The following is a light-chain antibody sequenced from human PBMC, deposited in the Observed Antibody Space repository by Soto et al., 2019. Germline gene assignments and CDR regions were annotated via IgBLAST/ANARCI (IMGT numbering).Light chain of an antibody. CDR3: QQSFSIPLT. CDR2: DAY. Sequence: EVVLTQSPVTLSLSPGERATLSCRASQSFRGLLAWYQQKPGQAPRLLIYDAYNRATGIPPRFSGSGSGTDFTLTISNLQPEDCAIYYCQQSFSIPLTFGGGTKVEIK. CDR1: QSFRGL. V-gene: IGKV3-11*01. J-gene: IGKJ4*01.